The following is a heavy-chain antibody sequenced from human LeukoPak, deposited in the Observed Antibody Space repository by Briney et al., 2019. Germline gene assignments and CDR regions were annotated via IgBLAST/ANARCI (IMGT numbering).Heavy chain of an antibody. CDR2: IYYSGST. CDR1: GAPITRYY. Sequence: SETLSLTCTVSGAPITRYYWSWLRQHPGKGLEWIGYIYYSGSTYYNPSLKSRVTISVDTSKNQFSLKLSSVTAADTAVYYCARLDYARRGTHAFDIWGQGTMVTVSS. D-gene: IGHD2-2*01. CDR3: ARLDYARRGTHAFDI. J-gene: IGHJ3*02. V-gene: IGHV4-59*06.